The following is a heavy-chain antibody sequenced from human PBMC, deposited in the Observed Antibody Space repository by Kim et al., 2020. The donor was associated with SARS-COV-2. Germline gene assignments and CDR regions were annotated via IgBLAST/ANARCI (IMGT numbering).Heavy chain of an antibody. V-gene: IGHV3-30*02. CDR3: AKAELNSGTYRFYYYFGMDV. D-gene: IGHD3-10*01. J-gene: IGHJ6*02. Sequence: GRFTISRDNSNNMLYLQMNSLRVEDTAVYYCAKAELNSGTYRFYYYFGMDVWGQGTTVTVSS.